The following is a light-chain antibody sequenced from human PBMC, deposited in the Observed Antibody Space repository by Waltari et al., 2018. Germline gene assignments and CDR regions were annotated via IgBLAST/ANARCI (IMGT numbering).Light chain of an antibody. CDR2: WAS. CDR1: QTVLYNSYNKNY. Sequence: DIVMTQSPDSLSVSLGERATINCKSSQTVLYNSYNKNYLAWYQQKPGRPPKLLIYWASTRESGVPDRFSGSGSGTDFSLTISSLQAEDVAVYYCQQYYTTPFTFGPGTKVDIK. V-gene: IGKV4-1*01. J-gene: IGKJ3*01. CDR3: QQYYTTPFT.